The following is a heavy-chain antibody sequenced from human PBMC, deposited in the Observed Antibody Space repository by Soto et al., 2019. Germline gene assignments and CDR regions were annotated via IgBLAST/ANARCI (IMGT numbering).Heavy chain of an antibody. V-gene: IGHV4-59*01. J-gene: IGHJ5*02. CDR3: ERGGVAARKGRWFDP. CDR1: GGSISSYY. CDR2: IHYSGST. Sequence: SETLSLTCTVSGGSISSYYWGWIRQPPGKRLEWIGCIHYSGSTNYNPSLRSRVTISVDTPKNQFSLKVDSMTAADTAIYYCERGGVAARKGRWFDPWGQGTLVTVPP. D-gene: IGHD6-25*01.